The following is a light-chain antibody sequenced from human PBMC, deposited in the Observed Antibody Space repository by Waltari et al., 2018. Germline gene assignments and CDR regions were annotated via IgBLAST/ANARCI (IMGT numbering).Light chain of an antibody. CDR2: GAS. Sequence: EIVMTQSPATLSVSRGERATLSCRASQSVSSNLAWYQQKPGQAPRLLIHGASTRATGIPARFSGSGSGTEFTLTISSMQSEDFAVYYCQQYNNWPPWTFGQGTKVEIK. J-gene: IGKJ1*01. V-gene: IGKV3-15*01. CDR1: QSVSSN. CDR3: QQYNNWPPWT.